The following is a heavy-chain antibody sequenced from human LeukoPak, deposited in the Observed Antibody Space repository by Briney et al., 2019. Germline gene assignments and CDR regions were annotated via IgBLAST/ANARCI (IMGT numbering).Heavy chain of an antibody. CDR1: GYSFTKYW. J-gene: IGHJ4*02. CDR3: ARDLDYGNYAFGF. Sequence: GESLKISCWGSGYSFTKYWIAWVRQMPGKGLECMGIIYPGDSDAKYSPSFEGQVTISADKSISTAYLQWNSLKASDTAMYFCARDLDYGNYAFGFWGQGTLVTVSS. V-gene: IGHV5-51*01. CDR2: IYPGDSDA. D-gene: IGHD4-11*01.